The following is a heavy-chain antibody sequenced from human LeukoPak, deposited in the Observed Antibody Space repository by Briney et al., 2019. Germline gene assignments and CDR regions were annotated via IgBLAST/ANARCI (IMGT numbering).Heavy chain of an antibody. D-gene: IGHD5-12*01. Sequence: LETLSLTCTVSGGSISSSSYYWGWIRQPPGKGLEWIGSIYYSGSTYYNPSLKSRVTISVDTSKNQFSLKLSSVTAADTAVYYCARNSGSASPPTLNWFDPWGQGTLVTVSS. CDR2: IYYSGST. CDR1: GGSISSSSYY. J-gene: IGHJ5*02. V-gene: IGHV4-39*01. CDR3: ARNSGSASPPTLNWFDP.